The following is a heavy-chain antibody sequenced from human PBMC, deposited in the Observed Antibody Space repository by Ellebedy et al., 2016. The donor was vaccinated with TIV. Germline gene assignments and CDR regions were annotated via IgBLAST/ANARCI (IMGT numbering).Heavy chain of an antibody. Sequence: PGGSLRLSCAGSGFTFSSHAMSWVRQAPGKGLEWVSGISGNGGSTYYADPLKRRFTISRDNSKNTLYLQMNSLRDEDTAVYYCAKWTLIVVVVGATIDYWGQGTLVSVSS. V-gene: IGHV3-23*01. CDR3: AKWTLIVVVVGATIDY. CDR2: ISGNGGST. D-gene: IGHD2-15*01. CDR1: GFTFSSHA. J-gene: IGHJ4*02.